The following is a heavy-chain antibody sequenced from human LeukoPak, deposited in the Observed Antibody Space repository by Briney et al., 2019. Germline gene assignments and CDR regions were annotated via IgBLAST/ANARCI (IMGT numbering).Heavy chain of an antibody. CDR2: LKGRPDSYAT. J-gene: IGHJ4*02. Sequence: GGSLRLSCAASGFTFSGSAVHWVRQASGKGLEWVGRLKGRPDSYATTYAASVRGRFTISRDDSKNTAYLQMNSLKTEDTAMYYRTRPRYCLDGVCYKDYWGQGTLVTVSS. V-gene: IGHV3-73*01. CDR1: GFTFSGSA. D-gene: IGHD2-8*01. CDR3: TRPRYCLDGVCYKDY.